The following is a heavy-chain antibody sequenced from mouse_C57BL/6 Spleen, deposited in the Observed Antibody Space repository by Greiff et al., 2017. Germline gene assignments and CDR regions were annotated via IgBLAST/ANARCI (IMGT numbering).Heavy chain of an antibody. CDR1: GYTFTSYG. CDR3: ASITTGYFDV. V-gene: IGHV1-81*01. D-gene: IGHD1-1*01. J-gene: IGHJ1*03. CDR2: IYPRSGNT. Sequence: QVQLKQSGAELARPGASVKLSCKASGYTFTSYGISWVKQRTGQGLEWIGEIYPRSGNTYYNEKFKGKATLTADKSSSTAYMELRSLTSEDSAVYFCASITTGYFDVWGTGTTVTVSS.